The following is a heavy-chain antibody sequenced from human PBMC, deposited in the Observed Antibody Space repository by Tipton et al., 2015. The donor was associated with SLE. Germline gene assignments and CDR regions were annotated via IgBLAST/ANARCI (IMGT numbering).Heavy chain of an antibody. CDR3: VRVIVPASRGAFDI. CDR1: GGSIYSSY. D-gene: IGHD2-2*01. V-gene: IGHV4-59*12. J-gene: IGHJ3*02. Sequence: TLSLTCTVSGGSIYSSYCTWIRQPPGRGLEYIGYIYYPGTTDYNPSLRSRVTMSVDMSNNQLYLRLSSVTAADTALYYCVRVIVPASRGAFDIWGQGTMVTVSS. CDR2: IYYPGTT.